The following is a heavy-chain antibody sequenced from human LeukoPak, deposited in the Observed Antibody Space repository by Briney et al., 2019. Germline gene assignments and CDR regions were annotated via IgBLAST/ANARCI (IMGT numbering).Heavy chain of an antibody. J-gene: IGHJ3*02. CDR3: ARDRLYCSSTSCSPGAFDI. D-gene: IGHD2-2*01. V-gene: IGHV4-30-2*01. CDR2: IYHSGST. CDR1: GGSISSGGYY. Sequence: PSETLSLTCTVSGGSISSGGYYWSWIRQPPGKGLEWIGYIYHSGSTYYNPSLKSRVTISVDRSKNQFSLKLSSVTAADTAVYYCARDRLYCSSTSCSPGAFDIWGQGTMVTVSS.